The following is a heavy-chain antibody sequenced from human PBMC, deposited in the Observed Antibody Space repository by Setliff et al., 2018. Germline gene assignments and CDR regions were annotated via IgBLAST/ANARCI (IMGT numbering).Heavy chain of an antibody. CDR2: ISAYNGNT. V-gene: IGHV1-18*01. Sequence: ASVKVSCKASGYTYTSYGITWVRQAPGQGLEWMGWISAYNGNTKQAQKLQGRVTMTTDTSTSTGYMELRSLISDDTAVYYCARSPPNRGVGQGHYMDVWGKGTTVTVSS. D-gene: IGHD3-10*01. CDR1: GYTYTSYG. J-gene: IGHJ6*03. CDR3: ARSPPNRGVGQGHYMDV.